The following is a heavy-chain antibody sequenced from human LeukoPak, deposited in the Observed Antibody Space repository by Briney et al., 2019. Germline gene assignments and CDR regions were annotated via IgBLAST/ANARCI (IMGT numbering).Heavy chain of an antibody. CDR1: GVTFSSYS. Sequence: PGGSLRLSCAASGVTFSSYSMNWVRQAPGKGLECGSSISSSSSYIYYADSVKGRFTISRGNAKNSLYLQMNSLRAEDMAVYYCARDWWYYYYYGMDVWGQGTTVTVSS. CDR3: ARDWWYYYYYGMDV. J-gene: IGHJ6*02. CDR2: ISSSSSYI. V-gene: IGHV3-21*01. D-gene: IGHD2-15*01.